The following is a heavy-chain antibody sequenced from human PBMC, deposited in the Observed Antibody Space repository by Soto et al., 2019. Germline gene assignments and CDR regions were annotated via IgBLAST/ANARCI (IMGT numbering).Heavy chain of an antibody. J-gene: IGHJ3*02. CDR3: ARAYSDAFDI. CDR1: RFTFSDYY. CDR2: FSSSGTVI. V-gene: IGHV3-11*01. Sequence: QVQLVQSGGGLVKPGGSLRLSCAASRFTFSDYYMIWIRQAPGKGLELVSYFSSSGTVIYYGDSVKGRFTISRDNAKNSLYLQMNSLRAEDTAVYYCARAYSDAFDIWGQGTIVTVSS. D-gene: IGHD2-15*01.